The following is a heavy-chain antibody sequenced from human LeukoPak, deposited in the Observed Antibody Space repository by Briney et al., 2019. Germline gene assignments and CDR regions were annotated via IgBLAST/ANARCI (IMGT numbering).Heavy chain of an antibody. D-gene: IGHD3-9*01. Sequence: GGSLRLSCAASGFTFSDYYMGWIRQAPGKGLEWVSYISSSGSTIYYADSVKGRFTNSRDNSKNTLYLQMNSLRAEDTAVYYCARDRKYYDILTGYYTGDAFDIWGQGTMVTVSS. V-gene: IGHV3-11*01. CDR2: ISSSGSTI. CDR1: GFTFSDYY. J-gene: IGHJ3*02. CDR3: ARDRKYYDILTGYYTGDAFDI.